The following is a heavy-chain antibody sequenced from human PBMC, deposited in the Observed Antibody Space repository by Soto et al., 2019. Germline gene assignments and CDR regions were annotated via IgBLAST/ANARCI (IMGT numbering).Heavy chain of an antibody. Sequence: ASVKVSCKASGYTFTSYAMHWVRQAPGQRLEWMGWINAGNGNTKYSQKFQGRVTITRDTSTCTAYMELSSLRSEDTAVYYCARDFYDDYGDENLDYWGQGTLVTVSS. V-gene: IGHV1-3*01. J-gene: IGHJ4*02. D-gene: IGHD4-17*01. CDR1: GYTFTSYA. CDR2: INAGNGNT. CDR3: ARDFYDDYGDENLDY.